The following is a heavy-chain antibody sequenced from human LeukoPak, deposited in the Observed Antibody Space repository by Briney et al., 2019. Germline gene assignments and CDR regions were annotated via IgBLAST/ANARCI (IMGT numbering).Heavy chain of an antibody. Sequence: PGGSLRLSCAASGFTFSSYWMSWVRQAPGKGLEWASYISSSGSTIYYAGSVKGRFTISRDNAKNSLYLQMNSLRAEDTAVYYCARDGDTMVRGPKRTYYYYMDVWGKGTTVTVSS. J-gene: IGHJ6*03. CDR1: GFTFSSYW. CDR2: ISSSGSTI. D-gene: IGHD3-10*01. V-gene: IGHV3-48*04. CDR3: ARDGDTMVRGPKRTYYYYMDV.